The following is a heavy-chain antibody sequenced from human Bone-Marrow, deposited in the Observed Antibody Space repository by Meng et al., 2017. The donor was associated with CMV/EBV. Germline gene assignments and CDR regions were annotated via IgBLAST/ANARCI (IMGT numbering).Heavy chain of an antibody. CDR1: GGTFSSYA. J-gene: IGHJ5*02. CDR2: INPNSGGT. Sequence: QVQLVQSGAEVKKPGSSVKVSCNASGGTFSSYAISWVRQAPGQGLEWMGWINPNSGGTNYAQKFQGRVTMTRDTSISTAYMELSRLRSDDTAVYYCAREYYYDSSGYPRWFDPWGQGTLGTVAS. V-gene: IGHV1-2*02. D-gene: IGHD3-22*01. CDR3: AREYYYDSSGYPRWFDP.